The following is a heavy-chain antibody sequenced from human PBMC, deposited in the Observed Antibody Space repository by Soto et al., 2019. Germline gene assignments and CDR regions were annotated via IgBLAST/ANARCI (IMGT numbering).Heavy chain of an antibody. CDR2: INAGNGNT. D-gene: IGHD1-26*01. CDR1: GYTFTSYA. Sequence: QVQLVQSGAEVKKPGASVKVSCKASGYTFTSYAMHWVRQAPGQRLEWMGWINAGNGNTKYSQKFQGRVTITRDTSARTAYMELSSLRSEDTAVYYCASGLGLYYFDYWGQGTLVTVSS. J-gene: IGHJ4*02. CDR3: ASGLGLYYFDY. V-gene: IGHV1-3*01.